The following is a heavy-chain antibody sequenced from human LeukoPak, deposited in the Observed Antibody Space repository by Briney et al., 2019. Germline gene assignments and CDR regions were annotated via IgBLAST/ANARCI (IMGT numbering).Heavy chain of an antibody. V-gene: IGHV4-30-4*01. CDR1: GGSISSGDYY. CDR3: ARVTQELTLDY. Sequence: PSQTLSLTCTVSGGSISSGDYYWSRIRQPPGKGLEWIGYIYYSGSTYYNPSLKSRVTISVDTSKNQFSLKLSSVTAADTAVYYCARVTQELTLDYWGQGTLVTVSS. CDR2: IYYSGST. J-gene: IGHJ4*02. D-gene: IGHD1-1*01.